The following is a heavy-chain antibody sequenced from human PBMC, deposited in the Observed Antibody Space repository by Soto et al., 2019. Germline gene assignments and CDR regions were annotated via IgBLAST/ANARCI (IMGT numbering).Heavy chain of an antibody. CDR3: TVWGSGNDFGAA. CDR2: SKNKADSYTT. V-gene: IGHV3-72*01. Sequence: EVQLVESGGGLVQPGGSLRLSCAASGFTFSDHYMDWVRQAPGKGLEWVGRSKNKADSYTTEYAASVKGRFTISRDGAKNSLCLRMNSLKTEDAAVYDCTVWGSGNDFGAAWGQGILVTVSS. CDR1: GFTFSDHY. D-gene: IGHD3-10*01. J-gene: IGHJ4*02.